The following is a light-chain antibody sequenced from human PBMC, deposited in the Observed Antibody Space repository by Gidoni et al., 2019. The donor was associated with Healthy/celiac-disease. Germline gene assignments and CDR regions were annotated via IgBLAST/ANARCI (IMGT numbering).Light chain of an antibody. V-gene: IGKV3-11*01. CDR3: QQRSNWLT. CDR2: DAS. Sequence: EIVLTKSPATLSLCPGERATLSCSASQSVSSYFAWYQQKPGQAHRLLIYDASNRATGIPARFSGSGSGTDFTLTISSLEPEDFAVYYCQQRSNWLTFGPGTKVDIK. J-gene: IGKJ3*01. CDR1: QSVSSY.